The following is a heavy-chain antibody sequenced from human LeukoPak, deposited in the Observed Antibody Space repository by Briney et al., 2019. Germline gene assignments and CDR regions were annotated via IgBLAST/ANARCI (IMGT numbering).Heavy chain of an antibody. CDR1: GGTFSSYA. CDR2: IIPIFGTA. J-gene: IGHJ4*02. D-gene: IGHD3-16*02. CDR3: ARGGEYDYVWGSYRYIDY. Sequence: SSVKVSCKASGGTFSSYAISWVRQAPGQGLEWMGVIIPIFGTANYAQKFQGRVTITADESTSTAYMELSSLRYEDTAVYYCARGGEYDYVWGSYRYIDYWGQGTLVTVSS. V-gene: IGHV1-69*01.